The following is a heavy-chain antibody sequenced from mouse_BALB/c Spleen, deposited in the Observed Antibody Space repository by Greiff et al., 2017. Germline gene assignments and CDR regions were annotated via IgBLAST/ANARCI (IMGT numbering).Heavy chain of an antibody. J-gene: IGHJ3*01. Sequence: QVQLQQSGPQLVRPGASVKISCKASGYSFTSYWMHWVKQRPGQGLEWIGMIDPSDSETRLNQKFKDKATLTVDKSSSTAYMQLSSPTSEDSAVYYCARNYGNYETWFAYWGQGTLVTVSA. V-gene: IGHV1S127*01. CDR3: ARNYGNYETWFAY. CDR2: IDPSDSET. D-gene: IGHD2-1*01. CDR1: GYSFTSYW.